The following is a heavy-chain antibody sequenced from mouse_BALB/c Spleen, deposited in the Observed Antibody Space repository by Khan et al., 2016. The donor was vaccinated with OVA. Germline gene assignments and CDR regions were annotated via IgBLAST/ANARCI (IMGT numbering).Heavy chain of an antibody. CDR3: ARNYDYDEGLAY. J-gene: IGHJ3*01. Sequence: QVQLQQSGPGLVQPSQSLSITCTVSGFSLTTYGVHWVRQSPGKGLEWLGVIWRGGSTDYNAAFISRLSISTDNSKSQVFFKMNSLQANDTALYYWARNYDYDEGLAYWGQGTLVTVSA. CDR1: GFSLTTYG. V-gene: IGHV2-2*02. CDR2: IWRGGST. D-gene: IGHD2-4*01.